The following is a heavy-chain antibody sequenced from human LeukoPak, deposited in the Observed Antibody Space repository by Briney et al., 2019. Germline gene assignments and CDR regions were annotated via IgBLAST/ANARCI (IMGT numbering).Heavy chain of an antibody. CDR3: AKLISPYDY. CDR1: GFTFSSYA. Sequence: GGSLRLSCAASGFTFSSYAMSWVRQAPGKGLVWVSLIHSDGSTIIYADSVKGRFTISRDNFKNTLYLQMNSLRAEDTAVYYCAKLISPYDYWGQGTLVLVSS. V-gene: IGHV3-23*03. CDR2: IHSDGSTI. J-gene: IGHJ4*02.